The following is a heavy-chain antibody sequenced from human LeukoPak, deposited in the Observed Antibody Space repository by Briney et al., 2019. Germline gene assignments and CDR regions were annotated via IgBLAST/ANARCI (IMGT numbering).Heavy chain of an antibody. V-gene: IGHV4-34*01. CDR3: ARGPDYGGNQSAFDI. D-gene: IGHD4-23*01. J-gene: IGHJ3*02. Sequence: SGTLSLTSADYGGSFSGYNWSWIREPPGTGLEWIGKINHSGSTNYDPSLKGRVTISVDTSKNQFSLKLSSVTAADTAVYYCARGPDYGGNQSAFDIWGQGTMVTVSS. CDR1: GGSFSGYN. CDR2: INHSGST.